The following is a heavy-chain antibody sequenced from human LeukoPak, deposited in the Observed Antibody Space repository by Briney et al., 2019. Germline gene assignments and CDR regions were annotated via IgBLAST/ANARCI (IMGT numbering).Heavy chain of an antibody. CDR2: ISGSGGST. Sequence: GGSLRLSCAASGFTFSSYAMSWVRQAPGKGLEWVSAISGSGGSTYYADSVKGRFTISRDNSKNTLYLQKNSLRADDTAIYYCAKSMTLQWRGFFDLWGRGTHVTVSS. CDR3: AKSMTLQWRGFFDL. V-gene: IGHV3-23*01. J-gene: IGHJ2*01. D-gene: IGHD6-19*01. CDR1: GFTFSSYA.